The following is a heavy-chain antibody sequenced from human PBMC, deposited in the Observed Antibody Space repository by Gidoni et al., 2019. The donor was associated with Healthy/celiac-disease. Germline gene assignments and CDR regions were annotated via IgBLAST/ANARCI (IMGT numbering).Heavy chain of an antibody. J-gene: IGHJ4*02. Sequence: QLQLQESGSGLVKPSQTLSLTCAVSGGSISSGGYSWSWLRQPPGKGLEWIGYIYHSGSTYYNPSLKSRVTRSVDRSKNQFSLKLSSVTAADTAVYYCARGGGGYRSLLLYYFYYWGQGTLVTVSS. V-gene: IGHV4-30-2*01. CDR2: IYHSGST. CDR1: GGSISSGGYS. CDR3: ARGGGGYRSLLLYYFYY. D-gene: IGHD5-12*01.